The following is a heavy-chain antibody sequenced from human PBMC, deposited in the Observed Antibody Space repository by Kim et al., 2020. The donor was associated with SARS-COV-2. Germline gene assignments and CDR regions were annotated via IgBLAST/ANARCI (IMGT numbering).Heavy chain of an antibody. V-gene: IGHV3-21*01. CDR2: YI. Sequence: YIYSADAVKNRFTISRDKAKISQDLQMNSLRAEDTAVYYCAREAGWERTVWGQGTLVTVSS. D-gene: IGHD1-26*01. J-gene: IGHJ4*02. CDR3: AREAGWERTV.